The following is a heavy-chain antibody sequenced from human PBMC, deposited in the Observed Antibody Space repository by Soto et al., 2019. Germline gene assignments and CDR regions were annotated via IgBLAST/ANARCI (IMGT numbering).Heavy chain of an antibody. D-gene: IGHD3-22*01. CDR3: ARDQRAMIEVVTQTLDAFDI. Sequence: ASVKVSCKASGYTFTSYYMHWVRQAAGQGREWMGIINPSGGSTSYAQKFQGRVTMTRDTSTSTVYMELSSLRSEDTAVYYCARDQRAMIEVVTQTLDAFDIWGQGTMVTVSS. CDR2: INPSGGST. CDR1: GYTFTSYY. V-gene: IGHV1-46*01. J-gene: IGHJ3*02.